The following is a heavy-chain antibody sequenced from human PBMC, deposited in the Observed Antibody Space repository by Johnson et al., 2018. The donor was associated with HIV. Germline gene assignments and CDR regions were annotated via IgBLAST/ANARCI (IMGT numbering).Heavy chain of an antibody. CDR2: LYSSGNT. J-gene: IGHJ3*02. Sequence: VQVVESGGGVVQPGRSLRLSCAASGFDFSSYAMYWVRQAPGQGLEWVSTLYSSGNTYYADSVKGRFTISRDSSRNTLYLQIDTLKVEDTALYYCARSKLQFLAPDAFDIWGQGTMVTVSS. CDR3: ARSKLQFLAPDAFDI. CDR1: GFDFSSYA. D-gene: IGHD5-24*01. V-gene: IGHV3-66*01.